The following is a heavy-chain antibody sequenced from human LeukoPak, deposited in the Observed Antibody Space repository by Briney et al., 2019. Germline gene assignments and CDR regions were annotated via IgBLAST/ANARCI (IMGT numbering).Heavy chain of an antibody. CDR2: ISAYNGNT. CDR3: AVHAVTMVRGVITDFDY. D-gene: IGHD3-10*01. Sequence: ASVTVSCKASGYTFTGYYMHWVRHAPGQGLERMGWISAYNGNTNYAQKLQGRVTMTTDTSTSTAYMELRSLRSDDTAVYYCAVHAVTMVRGVITDFDYWGQGTLVTVSS. CDR1: GYTFTGYY. V-gene: IGHV1-18*04. J-gene: IGHJ4*02.